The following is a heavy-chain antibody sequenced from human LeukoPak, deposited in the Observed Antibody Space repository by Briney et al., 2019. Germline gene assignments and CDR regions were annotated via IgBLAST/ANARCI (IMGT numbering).Heavy chain of an antibody. Sequence: GGSLRLSCTASGFTFGDYAMSWVRQAPGKGLEWVGFISSKAYGGTAEYAASEKGRLIISRDDSESIAYLQMHSLKTEDTAVYYCSRIAVRGEGFDYWGQGTLVTVSS. CDR2: ISSKAYGGTA. CDR3: SRIAVRGEGFDY. V-gene: IGHV3-49*04. CDR1: GFTFGDYA. D-gene: IGHD6-6*01. J-gene: IGHJ4*02.